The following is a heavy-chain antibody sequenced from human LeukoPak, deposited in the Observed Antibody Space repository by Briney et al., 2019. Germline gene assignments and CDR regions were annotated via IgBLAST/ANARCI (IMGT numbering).Heavy chain of an antibody. Sequence: SETLSLTCTVSGGSISSSSYYWGWIRQPPRKGLEWIGRIYYSGSTYYNPSLRSRVTRSVDTSQNQFALKLTSVTPADTAVYYCASVLKYQLLYYFDYWGQGTLVTVSS. V-gene: IGHV4-39*01. D-gene: IGHD2-2*01. CDR3: ASVLKYQLLYYFDY. CDR1: GGSISSSSYY. CDR2: IYYSGST. J-gene: IGHJ4*02.